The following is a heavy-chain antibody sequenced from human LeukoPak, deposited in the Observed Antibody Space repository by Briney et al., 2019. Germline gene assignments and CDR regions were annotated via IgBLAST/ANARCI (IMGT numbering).Heavy chain of an antibody. CDR2: ISGSGGST. D-gene: IGHD4-17*01. V-gene: IGHV3-23*01. CDR3: AKDLTTVTSQGDY. Sequence: GGTLRLSCAASGFTFSSYGMSWVRQAPGKGLEWVSAISGSGGSTYYADSVKGRFTISRDNSKNTLYLQMNSLRAEDTAVYYCAKDLTTVTSQGDYWGQGTLVTVSS. J-gene: IGHJ4*02. CDR1: GFTFSSYG.